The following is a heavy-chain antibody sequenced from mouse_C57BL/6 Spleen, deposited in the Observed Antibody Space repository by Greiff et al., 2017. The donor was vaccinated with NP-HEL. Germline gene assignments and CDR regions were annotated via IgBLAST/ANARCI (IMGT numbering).Heavy chain of an antibody. J-gene: IGHJ2*01. CDR1: GFTFSSYA. Sequence: EVHLVESGGGLVKPGGSLKLSCAASGFTFSSYAMSWVRQTPEKRLEWVATISDGGSYTYYPDNVKGRFTISRDNAKNNLYLQMSHLKSEDTAMYYCARVGTTVVATGFDYWGQGTTLTVSS. V-gene: IGHV5-4*01. CDR3: ARVGTTVVATGFDY. CDR2: ISDGGSYT. D-gene: IGHD1-1*01.